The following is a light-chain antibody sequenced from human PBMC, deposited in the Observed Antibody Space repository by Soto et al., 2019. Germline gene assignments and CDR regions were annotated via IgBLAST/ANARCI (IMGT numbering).Light chain of an antibody. Sequence: DIVMTQSPDSLAVSLGERATINCKSSQSILYSSNNKNYLAWYQQKQRQPPKLLIYWASTRESGVPDRXSGXXSXTDFTXTISSLQAEDVAVYYCQQYYSSPPTFGQGTKLEIK. J-gene: IGKJ2*01. CDR1: QSILYSSNNKNY. V-gene: IGKV4-1*01. CDR2: WAS. CDR3: QQYYSSPPT.